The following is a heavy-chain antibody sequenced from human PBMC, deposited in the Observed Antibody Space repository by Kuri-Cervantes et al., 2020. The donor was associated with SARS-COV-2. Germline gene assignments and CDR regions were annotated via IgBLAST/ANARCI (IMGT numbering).Heavy chain of an antibody. Sequence: GESLKISCAASGFTFSSYAMHWVRQAPGKGLEWVAVISYDGSNKYYADSVKDRFTISRDNSKNTLYLQMNSLRAEDTAVYYCAKDQDLVVVPPATPPPPPWGQGTTVTVSS. D-gene: IGHD2-2*01. J-gene: IGHJ6*02. CDR1: GFTFSSYA. CDR3: AKDQDLVVVPPATPPPPP. V-gene: IGHV3-30-3*01. CDR2: ISYDGSNK.